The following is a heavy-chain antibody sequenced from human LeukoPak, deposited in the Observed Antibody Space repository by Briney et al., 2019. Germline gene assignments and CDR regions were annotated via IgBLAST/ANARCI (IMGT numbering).Heavy chain of an antibody. CDR1: GGSISSYC. CDR3: ARATMVRGVIRFDP. D-gene: IGHD3-10*01. V-gene: IGHV4-4*07. CDR2: IYTSGST. Sequence: PSETLSLTCTVSGGSISSYCWSWIRQPAGKGLEWFGRIYTSGSTNYNPSLKSRVTMSVDTSKNQFSLKLSSVTAADTAVYYCARATMVRGVIRFDPWGQGTLVTVSS. J-gene: IGHJ5*02.